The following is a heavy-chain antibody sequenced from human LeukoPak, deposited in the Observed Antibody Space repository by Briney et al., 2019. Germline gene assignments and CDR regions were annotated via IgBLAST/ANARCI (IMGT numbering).Heavy chain of an antibody. CDR3: AKDERYYGSGSYPEVDY. CDR2: IRYDGSNK. V-gene: IGHV3-30*02. J-gene: IGHJ4*02. Sequence: GGSLRLSCAASGFTFSSYGMHWVRQAPGKGLEWVAFIRYDGSNKYYADSVKGRFTISRDNSKNTLYLQMNSLRAEDTAVYYCAKDERYYGSGSYPEVDYWGQGTLVTVSS. CDR1: GFTFSSYG. D-gene: IGHD3-10*01.